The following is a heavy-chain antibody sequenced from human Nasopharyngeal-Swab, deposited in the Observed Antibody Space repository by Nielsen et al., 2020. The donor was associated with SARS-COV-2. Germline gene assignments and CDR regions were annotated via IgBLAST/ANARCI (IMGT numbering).Heavy chain of an antibody. CDR1: GYSFTSYW. Sequence: KVSCKGSGYSFTSYWISWVRQMPGKGLEWMGRIDPSDSYTNYSPSFQGHVTTSADKSISTAYLQWSSLKASDTAMYYCARVGRYCSGGSCYSGYWGQGTLVTVSS. J-gene: IGHJ4*02. V-gene: IGHV5-10-1*01. CDR3: ARVGRYCSGGSCYSGY. D-gene: IGHD2-15*01. CDR2: IDPSDSYT.